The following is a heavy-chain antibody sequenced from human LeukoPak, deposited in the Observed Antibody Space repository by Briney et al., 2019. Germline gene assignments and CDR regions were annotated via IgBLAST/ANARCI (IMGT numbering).Heavy chain of an antibody. V-gene: IGHV4-39*01. CDR3: AIRKGAYSCYYYYMDV. D-gene: IGHD2-15*01. J-gene: IGHJ6*03. CDR1: GGSISSSSYY. Sequence: SETLSLTCTVSGGSISSSSYYWGWIRQPPGKGLEWIGSIYYSGSTYYNPSLKSRVTISVDTSKNQFSLKLSSVTAADTAVYYCAIRKGAYSCYYYYMDVWGKGTPATVSS. CDR2: IYYSGST.